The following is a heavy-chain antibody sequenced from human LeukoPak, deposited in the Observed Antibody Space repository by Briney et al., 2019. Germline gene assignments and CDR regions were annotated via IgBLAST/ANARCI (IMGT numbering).Heavy chain of an antibody. V-gene: IGHV4-59*08. D-gene: IGHD1-14*01. Sequence: SETLSLTCTVSGGSISSYYWSWIRQPPGKGLEYIGYVYYSGNTNSNPSLNSRVTLSVDTSKNQFSLKLSSVTAAHTAVYYCARRGSGASLEYYFDLWGRGTLVTVSS. J-gene: IGHJ2*01. CDR3: ARRGSGASLEYYFDL. CDR2: VYYSGNT. CDR1: GGSISSYY.